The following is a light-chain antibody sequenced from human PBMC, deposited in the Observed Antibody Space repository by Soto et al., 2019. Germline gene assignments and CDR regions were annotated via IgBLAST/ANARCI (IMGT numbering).Light chain of an antibody. CDR1: SSDVGGYNY. CDR3: SSYTSSSTRL. CDR2: AVS. V-gene: IGLV2-14*01. Sequence: QSALTQPASVSGSPGQSITISCTGTSSDVGGYNYVSWYQQHPGKAPKLMIYAVSNRPSGVSNRFSGSKSGNTASLTISGLQPEDEAEYYCSSYTSSSTRLFGGGTKLTVL. J-gene: IGLJ2*01.